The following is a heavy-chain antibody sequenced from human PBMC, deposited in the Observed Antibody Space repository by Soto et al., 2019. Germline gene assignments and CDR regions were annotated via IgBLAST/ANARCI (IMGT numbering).Heavy chain of an antibody. CDR1: GFTFRDYN. CDR2: IRSGGSPA. CDR3: ARVGTLYAMDV. J-gene: IGHJ6*02. Sequence: GGSLRLSCAASGFTFRDYNMTWIRQAPGKGLEWVSYIRSGGSPANDADSVKGRFAISRDNAKNSLYLQMDSLRAEDTAVYYCARVGTLYAMDVRGQGTTVTV. V-gene: IGHV3-11*06. D-gene: IGHD7-27*01.